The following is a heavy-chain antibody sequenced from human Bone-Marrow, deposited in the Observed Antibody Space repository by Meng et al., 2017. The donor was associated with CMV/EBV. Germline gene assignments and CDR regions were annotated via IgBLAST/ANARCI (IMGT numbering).Heavy chain of an antibody. V-gene: IGHV3-30*04. J-gene: IGHJ5*02. CDR3: ARERLVVPAAINSWFDP. CDR2: IWYDGSNK. Sequence: GESLKISCAASGFTFSSYAMHWVRQAPGKGLEWVAVIWYDGSNKYYADSVKGRFTISRDNSKNTLYLQMNSLRAEDTAIYYCARERLVVPAAINSWFDPWGQGTLVTVSS. CDR1: GFTFSSYA. D-gene: IGHD2-2*01.